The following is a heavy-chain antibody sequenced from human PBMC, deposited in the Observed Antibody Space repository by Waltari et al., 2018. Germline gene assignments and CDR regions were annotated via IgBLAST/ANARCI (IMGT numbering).Heavy chain of an antibody. Sequence: EVQLVESGGGLVQPGGSLRLSCAASGFTFSSYEMHWVGQAPGKGMEWVSYISSSVSTICYADSVKGRFTIPRDNAKNSLYLQMNSLRAEYTAVYYFARELSSTCFDYWGQGTLVTVSS. D-gene: IGHD2-2*01. J-gene: IGHJ4*02. CDR1: GFTFSSYE. CDR3: ARELSSTCFDY. CDR2: ISSSVSTI. V-gene: IGHV3-48*03.